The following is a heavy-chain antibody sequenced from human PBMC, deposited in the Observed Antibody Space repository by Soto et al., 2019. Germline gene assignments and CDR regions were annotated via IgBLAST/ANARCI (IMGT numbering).Heavy chain of an antibody. D-gene: IGHD6-13*01. V-gene: IGHV1-24*01. Sequence: ASVKVSCKVSGYTLTELSMHWVRQAPGKGLEWMGGFDPEDGETIYAQKFQGRVTMTEDTSTDTAYMELSSLRSEDTAVYYCATLWGGLYSSSWYPKVHFDYWGQGTLVTVSS. CDR2: FDPEDGET. J-gene: IGHJ4*02. CDR3: ATLWGGLYSSSWYPKVHFDY. CDR1: GYTLTELS.